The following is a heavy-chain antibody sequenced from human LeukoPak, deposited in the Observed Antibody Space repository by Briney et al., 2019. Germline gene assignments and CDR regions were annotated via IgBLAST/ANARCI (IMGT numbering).Heavy chain of an antibody. CDR2: IKQDGSDK. CDR1: GFSFSNYW. D-gene: IGHD3-16*01. J-gene: IGHJ4*02. CDR3: AMGGDYFDY. V-gene: IGHV3-7*03. Sequence: GGSLRLSCAGSGFSFSNYWMTWVRQAPGKGLEWVANIKQDGSDKYYVDSVKGRFTISRDNAKNSLYLQMNSLRAEDTAVYYCAMGGDYFDYWGQGTLVTVSS.